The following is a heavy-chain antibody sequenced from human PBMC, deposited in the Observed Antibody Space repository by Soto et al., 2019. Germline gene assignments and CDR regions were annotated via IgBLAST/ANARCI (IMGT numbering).Heavy chain of an antibody. J-gene: IGHJ5*02. D-gene: IGHD3-16*02. Sequence: LRLSCAASGFTFSSYIMNWVRQAPGKGLEWVSSISSSSSYIYYADSVKGRFTISRDNAKNSLYLQMNSLRAEDTAVYYCARVLDYDYVWGSYPLNWFGPWGQGILVTVSS. V-gene: IGHV3-21*01. CDR2: ISSSSSYI. CDR1: GFTFSSYI. CDR3: ARVLDYDYVWGSYPLNWFGP.